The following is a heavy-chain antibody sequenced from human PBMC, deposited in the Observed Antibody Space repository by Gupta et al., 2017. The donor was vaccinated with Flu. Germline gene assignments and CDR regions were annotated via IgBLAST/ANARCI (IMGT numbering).Heavy chain of an antibody. Sequence: QVQLQQWGAGLLKPSETLSLTCAVYGGSFSGYYWSWIRQPPGKGLEWIGEINHSGSTNYNPSLRSRVTISVDTSKNQFSLKLSSVTAADTAVYYCAREAGAVFDYDSSGYIDYWGQGTLVTVSS. V-gene: IGHV4-34*01. D-gene: IGHD3-22*01. J-gene: IGHJ4*02. CDR2: INHSGST. CDR1: GGSFSGYY. CDR3: AREAGAVFDYDSSGYIDY.